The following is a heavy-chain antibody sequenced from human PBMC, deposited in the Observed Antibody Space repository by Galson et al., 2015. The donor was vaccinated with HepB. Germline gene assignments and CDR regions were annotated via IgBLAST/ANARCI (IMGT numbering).Heavy chain of an antibody. CDR3: ARGVSYYSENTGYTEYFQH. D-gene: IGHD3-22*01. V-gene: IGHV3-66*01. CDR2: IYSAGSGGST. CDR1: GFIVSSNY. J-gene: IGHJ1*01. Sequence: SLRLSCAASGFIVSSNYINWVRQAPGKGLEWVSVIYSAGSGGSTFYGDSVKGRFTISRDNSKNLVYLQMNSVKVEDTAVYYCARGVSYYSENTGYTEYFQHWGQGTLVAVSS.